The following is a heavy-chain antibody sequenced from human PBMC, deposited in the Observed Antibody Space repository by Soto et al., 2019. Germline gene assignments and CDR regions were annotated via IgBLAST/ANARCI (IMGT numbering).Heavy chain of an antibody. V-gene: IGHV3-23*01. CDR2: ISATGMST. Sequence: PGGSLRLSFAASGFAFSSYAMSWVRQAPGKGLEWVSAISATGMSTYYADSVKGRFTISRDNSKNMMFLQMTSLRAEDTARYFCAKSRISVTSHFDYWGQGALVTVSS. CDR1: GFAFSSYA. J-gene: IGHJ4*02. D-gene: IGHD6-19*01. CDR3: AKSRISVTSHFDY.